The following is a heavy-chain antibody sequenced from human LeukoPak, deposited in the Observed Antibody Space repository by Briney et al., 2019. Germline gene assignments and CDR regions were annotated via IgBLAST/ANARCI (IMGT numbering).Heavy chain of an antibody. CDR2: IYYTGRT. CDR3: ARGGRDGYNNLDY. J-gene: IGHJ4*02. Sequence: TPSETLSLTCTVSGGSTSSYYWSWIRQPPGKGLEWIGDIYYTGRTNYNPSLKSRVSISVDTSKNQFSLKLNSVTAADTGVYYCARGGRDGYNNLDYWGQGTLVTASS. CDR1: GGSTSSYY. V-gene: IGHV4-59*01. D-gene: IGHD5-24*01.